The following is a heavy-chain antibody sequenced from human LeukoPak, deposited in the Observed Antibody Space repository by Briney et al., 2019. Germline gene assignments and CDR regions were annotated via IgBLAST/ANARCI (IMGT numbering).Heavy chain of an antibody. CDR1: GGSISSSSYY. CDR3: ARVWSLPLSSLYYFDY. D-gene: IGHD3-10*01. J-gene: IGHJ4*02. V-gene: IGHV4-39*07. CDR2: IYYSGST. Sequence: SETLSLTCTVSGGSISSSSYYWGWIRQPPGKGLEWIGSIYYSGSTYYNPSLKSRVTILVDTSKNQFSLKLSSVTAADTAVYYCARVWSLPLSSLYYFDYWGQGTLVTVSS.